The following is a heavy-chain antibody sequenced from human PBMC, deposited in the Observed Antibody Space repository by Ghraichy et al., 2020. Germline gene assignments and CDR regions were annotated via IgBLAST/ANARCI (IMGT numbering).Heavy chain of an antibody. Sequence: SGPTLVKPTETLTLTCTVSGFSLSNARMGVSWIRQPPGKALEWLAHIFSNDEKSYSTSLKSRLTISKDTSKSQVVLTMTNMDPVDTATYYCARIGVGDTARHLNWFDPWGQGTLVTVSS. CDR2: IFSNDEK. J-gene: IGHJ5*02. CDR3: ARIGVGDTARHLNWFDP. D-gene: IGHD3-3*01. CDR1: GFSLSNARMG. V-gene: IGHV2-26*01.